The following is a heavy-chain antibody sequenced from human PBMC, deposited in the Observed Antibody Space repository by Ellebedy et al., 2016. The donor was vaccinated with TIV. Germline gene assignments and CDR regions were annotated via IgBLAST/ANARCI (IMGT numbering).Heavy chain of an antibody. D-gene: IGHD1-26*01. Sequence: GGFLRLSCVASGFSFSHYWMAWVRQAPGKGPEWVANIKQDGGERYYVDSVKGRFIISRDNAKNSLDLQMNSLRAEDTAVYYCARDKIEGPTHYDYWGQGILVTVSS. J-gene: IGHJ4*02. CDR2: IKQDGGER. CDR1: GFSFSHYW. CDR3: ARDKIEGPTHYDY. V-gene: IGHV3-7*01.